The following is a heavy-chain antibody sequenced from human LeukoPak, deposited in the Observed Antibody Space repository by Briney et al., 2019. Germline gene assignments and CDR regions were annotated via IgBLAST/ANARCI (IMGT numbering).Heavy chain of an antibody. J-gene: IGHJ5*02. V-gene: IGHV3-7*01. D-gene: IGHD3-9*01. CDR1: GFTFSSYG. CDR3: ARDSAGYCP. Sequence: GGSLRLSCAASGFTFSSYGMHWVRQVPGKGLEWVANINEDGSAKYYVGSVVGRFTISRDNAKNSLFLHMNSLRVEDTAVYYCARDSAGYCPWGQGTLVTVSS. CDR2: INEDGSAK.